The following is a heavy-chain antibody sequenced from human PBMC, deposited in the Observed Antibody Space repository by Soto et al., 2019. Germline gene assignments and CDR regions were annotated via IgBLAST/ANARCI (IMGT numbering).Heavy chain of an antibody. Sequence: QVQLVQSGAEVKKPGSSVKVSCKASGGTFSSYAISWVRQAPGQGLEWMGGIIPIFGTANYAQKFQGRVTITADESTSTAYMELSSLRSEDTAVYYCARSLLEPYYYYSYGMDVWGQGTTVTVSS. CDR3: ARSLLEPYYYYSYGMDV. J-gene: IGHJ6*02. V-gene: IGHV1-69*01. CDR2: IIPIFGTA. D-gene: IGHD3-3*01. CDR1: GGTFSSYA.